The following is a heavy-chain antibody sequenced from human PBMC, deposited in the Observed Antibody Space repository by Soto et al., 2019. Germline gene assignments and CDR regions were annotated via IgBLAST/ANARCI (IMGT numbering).Heavy chain of an antibody. Sequence: GGSLRLSCAASGFTFSDYAMSWVRQAPGKGLEWVSSISGSVGTTYYADSVKGRFTISRDNSKNTLYLQMNSLRVEDTALYYCARDLGYYESSGYFDYWGQGTLVTVSS. CDR2: ISGSVGTT. D-gene: IGHD3-22*01. J-gene: IGHJ4*02. V-gene: IGHV3-23*01. CDR1: GFTFSDYA. CDR3: ARDLGYYESSGYFDY.